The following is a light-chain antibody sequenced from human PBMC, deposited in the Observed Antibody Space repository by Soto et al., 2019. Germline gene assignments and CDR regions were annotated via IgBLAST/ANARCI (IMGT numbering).Light chain of an antibody. CDR1: PGISNY. CDR3: QKYDSSPFT. J-gene: IGKJ3*01. CDR2: SAS. Sequence: DIQMTQSPSSLSASVGDRVTITCRASPGISNYLAWYQQKPGEVPNLLIYSASTLQSGVPSRFSGSGSGTDFTLTISSLQPEDGATYCFQKYDSSPFTVGPGTKVDIK. V-gene: IGKV1-27*01.